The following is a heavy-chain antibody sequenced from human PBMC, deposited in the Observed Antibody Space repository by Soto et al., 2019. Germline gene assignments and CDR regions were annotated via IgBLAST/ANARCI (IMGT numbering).Heavy chain of an antibody. CDR1: GGTFSSYA. CDR3: AKSRRGVVPAAMRDYYYGMDV. D-gene: IGHD2-2*01. J-gene: IGHJ6*02. CDR2: IIPIFGTA. Sequence: GASVKVSCKASGGTFSSYAISWVRQAPGQGLEWMGGIIPIFGTANYAQKFQGRVTITADESTSTAYMELSSLRSEDTAVYYCAKSRRGVVPAAMRDYYYGMDVWGQGTTVTVS. V-gene: IGHV1-69*13.